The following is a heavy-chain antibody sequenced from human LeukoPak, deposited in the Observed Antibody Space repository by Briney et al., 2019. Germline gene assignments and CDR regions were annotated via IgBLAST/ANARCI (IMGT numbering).Heavy chain of an antibody. D-gene: IGHD1-26*01. Sequence: SETLSLTCTLSGGSISSYYWRWIRQPPGKGLEWIGYIYYSGSTNYNPSLKSRVTISVDTSKNQFSLKLSSVTAADTAVYYCAREQNLGIRFGSGAFDIWGQGTMVTVSS. CDR1: GGSISSYY. J-gene: IGHJ3*02. CDR2: IYYSGST. CDR3: AREQNLGIRFGSGAFDI. V-gene: IGHV4-59*01.